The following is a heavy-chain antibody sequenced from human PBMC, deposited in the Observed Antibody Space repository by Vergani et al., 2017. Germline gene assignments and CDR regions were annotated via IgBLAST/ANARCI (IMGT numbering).Heavy chain of an antibody. CDR1: SSSSYS. CDR3: ARVGGGVRGSGNYNFDV. Sequence: QVQLQESGPGLLRPSETLSLNCTVSSSSSYSWDWVRQAPGKGLEWIGSFSYGGSTNYNPSLKSRVTISVDTSKNQFSLSLTSVTAADTAVYYCARVGGGVRGSGNYNFDVWGQGTLVTVSS. V-gene: IGHV4-38-2*02. J-gene: IGHJ4*02. D-gene: IGHD3-10*01. CDR2: FSYGGST.